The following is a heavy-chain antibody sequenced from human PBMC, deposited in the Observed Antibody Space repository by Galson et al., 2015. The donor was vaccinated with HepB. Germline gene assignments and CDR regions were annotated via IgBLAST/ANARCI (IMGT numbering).Heavy chain of an antibody. CDR3: ARGSRANFDS. D-gene: IGHD4/OR15-4a*01. CDR1: GFTFSSYN. J-gene: IGHJ4*02. CDR2: ISSSSSYI. Sequence: SLRLSCAASGFTFSSYNMNWVRQAPGKGLEWVSSISSSSSYIYCVDSVKGRFTISRDNAKNSLYLQMNSLRAEDTAVYYCARGSRANFDSWGQGTLVTVSS. V-gene: IGHV3-21*01.